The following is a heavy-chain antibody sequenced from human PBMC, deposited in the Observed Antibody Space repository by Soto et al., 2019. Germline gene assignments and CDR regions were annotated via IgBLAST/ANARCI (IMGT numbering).Heavy chain of an antibody. D-gene: IGHD6-19*01. CDR3: ARDRGAVTGQYFDY. CDR1: GFTCSGFC. V-gene: IGHV3-11*05. Sequence: QVQLEESGGGLVKPGGSLRLSCAASGFTCSGFCMSWIRQAPGKGLEYISFISTSGTSANYADSVKGRFIISRDNAKNSLYLQMDSLRTEDTAVYYCARDRGAVTGQYFDYWGQGTVVTVSS. CDR2: ISTSGTSA. J-gene: IGHJ4*02.